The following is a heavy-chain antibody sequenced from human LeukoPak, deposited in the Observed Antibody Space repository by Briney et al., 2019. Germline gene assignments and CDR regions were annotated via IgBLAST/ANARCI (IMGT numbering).Heavy chain of an antibody. D-gene: IGHD5-12*01. V-gene: IGHV4-39*01. CDR3: ARQEGDNGYDYMVDY. J-gene: IGHJ4*02. CDR2: IYYSGST. Sequence: SETLSLTCTVSGGSISSSSYYWGWIRQPPGKGLEWIGSIYYSGSTYYNPSLKSRVTISVDTSKNQFSLKLSSVTAADTAVYYCARQEGDNGYDYMVDYWGQGTLVTVSS. CDR1: GGSISSSSYY.